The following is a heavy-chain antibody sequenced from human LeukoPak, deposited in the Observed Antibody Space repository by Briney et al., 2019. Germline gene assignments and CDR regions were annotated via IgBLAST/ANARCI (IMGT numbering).Heavy chain of an antibody. D-gene: IGHD6-19*01. Sequence: ASVKVSCKASGYTFTGYGNSWVRQAPGQGIEWMGWISAYNGNTNYAQKLQGRVTMTTDTSTSTAYMELRSMRSDDTAVYYCASGSSGWYPFNAFDIWGQGTMVTVSS. V-gene: IGHV1-18*01. CDR1: GYTFTGYG. CDR3: ASGSSGWYPFNAFDI. CDR2: ISAYNGNT. J-gene: IGHJ3*02.